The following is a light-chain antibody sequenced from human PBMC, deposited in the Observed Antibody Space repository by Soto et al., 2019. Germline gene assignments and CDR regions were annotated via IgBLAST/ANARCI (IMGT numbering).Light chain of an antibody. J-gene: IGKJ1*01. CDR3: QRYNSYSET. CDR2: AAS. Sequence: IQMSHSPSSLSASVGDRVTITCRASQGIRNDLGWYQQKPGKAPKLLIYAASSLQSGVPSRFSGSGSGTECTLTISSLQPDDFATYYCQRYNSYSETFGQGTKVDIK. CDR1: QGIRND. V-gene: IGKV1-17*01.